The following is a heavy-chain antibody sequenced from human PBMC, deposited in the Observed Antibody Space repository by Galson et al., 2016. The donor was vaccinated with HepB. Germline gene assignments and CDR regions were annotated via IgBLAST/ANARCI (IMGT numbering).Heavy chain of an antibody. D-gene: IGHD2-21*01. J-gene: IGHJ5*02. CDR1: GLTFSHYV. CDR3: ARDAIPADSNVYNSFDP. CDR2: ISYDGRNK. V-gene: IGHV3-30*04. Sequence: SLRLSCAASGLTFSHYVMHWVRQAPGKGLEWVTLISYDGRNKYYADSVKGRFTISRDNSKNTLYLQMNSLRVEDTAVYYCARDAIPADSNVYNSFDPWGQGTLVTVSS.